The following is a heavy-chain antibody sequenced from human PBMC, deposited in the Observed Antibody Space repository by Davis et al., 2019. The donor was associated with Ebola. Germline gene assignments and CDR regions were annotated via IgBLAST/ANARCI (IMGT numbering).Heavy chain of an antibody. CDR2: INPSGGST. V-gene: IGHV1-46*01. D-gene: IGHD3-22*01. CDR3: ARALSDDYYDSSGPSQAYAFDI. CDR1: GYTFTSYY. J-gene: IGHJ3*02. Sequence: ASVKVSCKASGYTFTSYYMHWVRQAPGQGLEWMGIINPSGGSTSYAQKFQGRVTMTRDTSTSTVYMELSSLRSEDTAVYYCARALSDDYYDSSGPSQAYAFDIWGQGTMVTVSS.